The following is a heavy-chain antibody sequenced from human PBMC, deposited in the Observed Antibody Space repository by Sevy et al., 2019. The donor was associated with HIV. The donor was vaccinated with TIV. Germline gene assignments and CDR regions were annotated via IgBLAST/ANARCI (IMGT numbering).Heavy chain of an antibody. CDR2: IYYSGST. J-gene: IGHJ4*02. CDR1: GGSISSSSYY. CDR3: ARELSNPLDY. D-gene: IGHD4-4*01. Sequence: SETLSLTCTVSGGSISSSSYYWGWIRQPPGKGLEWIGSIYYSGSTYYNPSLKSRVTISVDTSKNQFSLKLSSVTAADTAVYYCARELSNPLDYWGQGTLVIVSS. V-gene: IGHV4-39*01.